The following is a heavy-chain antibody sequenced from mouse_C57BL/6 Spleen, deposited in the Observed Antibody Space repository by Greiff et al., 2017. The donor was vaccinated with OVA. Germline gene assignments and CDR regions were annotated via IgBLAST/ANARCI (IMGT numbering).Heavy chain of an antibody. J-gene: IGHJ3*01. CDR3: AREGGYDYDWFAY. CDR2: IYPGSGNT. CDR1: GYTFTDYY. D-gene: IGHD2-4*01. Sequence: QVQLQQSGAELVRPGASVKLSCKASGYTFTDYYINWVKQRPGQGLEWIARIYPGSGNTYYNEKFKGKATLTAEKSSSTAYMQLSSLTSEDSAVYFCAREGGYDYDWFAYWGQGTLVTVSA. V-gene: IGHV1-76*01.